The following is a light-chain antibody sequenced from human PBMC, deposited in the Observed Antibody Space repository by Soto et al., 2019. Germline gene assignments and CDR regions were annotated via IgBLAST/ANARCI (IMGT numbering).Light chain of an antibody. CDR1: QSVASNY. J-gene: IGKJ4*01. CDR2: GAS. CDR3: QQYGSSPPIT. Sequence: EIVLTQSPGTLSLSPGERATFSCRASQSVASNYLAWYQQKPGQAPRLLIYGASSRATGIPDRFSGSGSGADFTLTINRLEPEDFAVYYCQQYGSSPPITFGGGTKVEIK. V-gene: IGKV3-20*01.